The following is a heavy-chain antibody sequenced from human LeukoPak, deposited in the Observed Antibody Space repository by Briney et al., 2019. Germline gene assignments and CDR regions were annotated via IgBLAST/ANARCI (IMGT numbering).Heavy chain of an antibody. CDR2: INPNSGGT. CDR3: ARDAFEWELHFDY. CDR1: GYRFTGYY. J-gene: IGHJ4*02. D-gene: IGHD1-26*01. Sequence: ASVKVSCKASGYRFTGYYMHWVRQAPGQGLEWMGWINPNSGGTNYAQKFQGRVTMTRDTSISTAYMELSRLRPDDTAVYYCARDAFEWELHFDYWGQGTLVTVSS. V-gene: IGHV1-2*02.